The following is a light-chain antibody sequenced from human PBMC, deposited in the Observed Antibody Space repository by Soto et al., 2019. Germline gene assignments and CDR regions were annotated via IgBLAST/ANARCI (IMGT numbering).Light chain of an antibody. Sequence: EIVLTQSPATLSLSPGEKATLSCRASQSVGSYLSWYQQKPGQSPRLLMYDVSNRATGIPARFSGSGSGTDFTLTITGLDPEDFAVYYCQQRSNRPPTFGQGTKLEIK. J-gene: IGKJ2*01. CDR1: QSVGSY. CDR2: DVS. CDR3: QQRSNRPPT. V-gene: IGKV3-11*01.